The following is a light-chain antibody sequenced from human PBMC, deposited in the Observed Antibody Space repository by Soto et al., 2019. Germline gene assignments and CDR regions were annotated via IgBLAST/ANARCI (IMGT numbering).Light chain of an antibody. CDR1: QSLGTS. CDR2: RAS. J-gene: IGKJ4*01. Sequence: ILLTQSPATLSLSPGERAALSCWASQSLGTSLAWYQHRPGQAPRLLLYRASNRAAGIPARFSGSGYGTGFTLTTSSLEPEDFGTYYCQQRASWPLTFGGGTKVEI. CDR3: QQRASWPLT. V-gene: IGKV3-11*01.